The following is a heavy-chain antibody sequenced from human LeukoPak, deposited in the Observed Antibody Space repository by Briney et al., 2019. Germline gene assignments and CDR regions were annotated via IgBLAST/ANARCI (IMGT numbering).Heavy chain of an antibody. CDR3: AKGDKPVITMVKFDY. CDR2: ISGTGGST. Sequence: GSLRLSCAASGFTFSTYAMTWVRQAPGKGLEWVSLISGTGGSTYYADSVKGRFTISRDNSKNTLYMQMNSLRAEDTAIYYCAKGDKPVITMVKFDYWGQGTLVTVSS. CDR1: GFTFSTYA. J-gene: IGHJ4*02. D-gene: IGHD3-10*01. V-gene: IGHV3-23*01.